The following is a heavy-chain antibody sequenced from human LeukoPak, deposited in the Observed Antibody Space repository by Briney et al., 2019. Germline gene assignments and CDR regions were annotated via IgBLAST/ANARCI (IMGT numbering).Heavy chain of an antibody. D-gene: IGHD6-13*01. CDR1: GFTFSSHD. CDR3: ARAYSSSWPFDY. Sequence: GGSLRLSCAASGFTFSSHDMHWVRQATGKGLEWVSTIGTAGDTYYPGSVKGRFTISRENAKNSLYLQMNILKAGDTAVYYCARAYSSSWPFDYWGQGTLVTVSS. J-gene: IGHJ4*02. V-gene: IGHV3-13*01. CDR2: IGTAGDT.